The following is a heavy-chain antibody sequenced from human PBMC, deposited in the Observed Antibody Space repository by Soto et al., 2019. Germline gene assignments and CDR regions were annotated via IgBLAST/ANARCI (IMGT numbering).Heavy chain of an antibody. CDR2: ISAYNGNT. CDR3: ARGSALTIHGGSAP. D-gene: IGHD3-16*01. J-gene: IGHJ5*02. V-gene: IGHV1-18*01. Sequence: GASVKVSCKASGYTFTSYGISWVRQAPGQGLEWMGWISAYNGNTNYAQKLQGRVTMTTDTSTSTAYTALRSLRTDDTAVYYCARGSALTIHGGSAPWGQGTPVTVSS. CDR1: GYTFTSYG.